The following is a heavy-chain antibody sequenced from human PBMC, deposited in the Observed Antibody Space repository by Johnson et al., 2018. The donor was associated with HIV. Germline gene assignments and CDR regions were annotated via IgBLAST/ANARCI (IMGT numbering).Heavy chain of an antibody. V-gene: IGHV3-13*01. Sequence: VQLVESGGGLVQPGGSLRLSCAASGFTFSSYDMHWVRQPTGKGLEWVSSIDTTGDTYYPGSVRGRFTISRENAKNSLYLQMNNLRAGDSAVYYCVRASWFGAFDILGQGTLVTVSS. D-gene: IGHD3-10*01. CDR1: GFTFSSYD. CDR3: VRASWFGAFDI. J-gene: IGHJ3*02. CDR2: IDTTGDT.